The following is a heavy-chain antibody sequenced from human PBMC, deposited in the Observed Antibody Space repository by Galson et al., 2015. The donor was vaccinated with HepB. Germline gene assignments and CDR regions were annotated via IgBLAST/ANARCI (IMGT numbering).Heavy chain of an antibody. CDR1: GGTFSSYA. CDR2: IIPIFGTA. J-gene: IGHJ4*02. V-gene: IGHV1-69*13. CDR3: AREFLEWLLGGTRSHYFDY. D-gene: IGHD3-3*01. Sequence: SVKVSCKASGGTFSSYAISWVRQAPGQGLEWMGGIIPIFGTANYAQKFQGRVTITADESTSTAYMELSSLRSEDTAVYYCAREFLEWLLGGTRSHYFDYWGQGTLVTVSS.